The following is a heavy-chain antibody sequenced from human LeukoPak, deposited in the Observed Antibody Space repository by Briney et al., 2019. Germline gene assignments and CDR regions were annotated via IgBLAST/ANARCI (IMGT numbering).Heavy chain of an antibody. D-gene: IGHD3-16*01. J-gene: IGHJ4*02. Sequence: GGSLRLSCVASGFTFSSHGMNWVRQAPGKGLEWVSGIIPSGHTTYYADSVRGRFTIPRDNSRNTVYLQMNSLRAEDTAVYYCAKSGTYDYVWGSPHFDFWGQGTLVTVSS. V-gene: IGHV3-23*01. CDR1: GFTFSSHG. CDR2: IIPSGHTT. CDR3: AKSGTYDYVWGSPHFDF.